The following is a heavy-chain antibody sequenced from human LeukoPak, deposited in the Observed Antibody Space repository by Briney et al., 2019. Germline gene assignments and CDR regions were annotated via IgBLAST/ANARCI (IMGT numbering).Heavy chain of an antibody. CDR3: ARRRLNTGSYHGDFDY. Sequence: PSQTLSLTCSVSGDSITSGDSYWTWIRQPAGRGLEWIGLIYTSGSTKYNPSLKSRITMSLDTSKNQFSLKLTSVTAADTAVYYCARRRLNTGSYHGDFDYWGQGTLVTVSS. J-gene: IGHJ4*02. CDR1: GDSITSGDSY. V-gene: IGHV4-61*02. D-gene: IGHD1-26*01. CDR2: IYTSGST.